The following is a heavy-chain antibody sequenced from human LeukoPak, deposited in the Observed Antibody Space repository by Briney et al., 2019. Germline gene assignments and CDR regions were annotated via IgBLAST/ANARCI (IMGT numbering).Heavy chain of an antibody. Sequence: GGSLRLSCAASGFTFSSYWMSWVRQAPGKGLEWVSNIYNDGRTYYRDSVKGRFTISRDDSENTLYLQMNNLRAEDTAVYYCARTESYNSAAYNPTWGQGTLVTVSS. CDR1: GFTFSSYW. J-gene: IGHJ5*02. CDR3: ARTESYNSAAYNPT. V-gene: IGHV3-66*01. D-gene: IGHD2/OR15-2a*01. CDR2: IYNDGRT.